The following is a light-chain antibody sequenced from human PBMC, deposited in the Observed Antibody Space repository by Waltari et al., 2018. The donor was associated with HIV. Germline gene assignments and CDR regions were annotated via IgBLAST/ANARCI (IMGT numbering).Light chain of an antibody. CDR1: SSNIANNY. Sequence: QSVLTQPPAVSAAPGQTVTISCSGSSSNIANNYVSWYQQLPGTAPKLLIYDNKRRSSGIPDRVSGSKSGTSATLAIAGLQTGDEADYYCGTWDTSLSAGVFGGGTKVTVL. V-gene: IGLV1-51*01. J-gene: IGLJ2*01. CDR2: DNK. CDR3: GTWDTSLSAGV.